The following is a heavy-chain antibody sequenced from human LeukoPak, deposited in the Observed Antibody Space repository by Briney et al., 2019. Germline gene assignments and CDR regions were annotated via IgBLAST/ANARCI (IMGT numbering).Heavy chain of an antibody. Sequence: GGSLRLSCAASGFTFSSYAMHWVRQAPGKGLEWVAVISYDGSNKYYADSVKGRFTISRDNSKNTLYLRMNSLRAEDTAVYYCARDLGGAYYYDSSGYFDCWGQGTLVTVSS. J-gene: IGHJ4*02. CDR1: GFTFSSYA. D-gene: IGHD3-22*01. CDR2: ISYDGSNK. CDR3: ARDLGGAYYYDSSGYFDC. V-gene: IGHV3-30*04.